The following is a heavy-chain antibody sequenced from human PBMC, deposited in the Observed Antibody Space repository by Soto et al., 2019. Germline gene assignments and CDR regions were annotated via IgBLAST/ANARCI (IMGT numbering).Heavy chain of an antibody. CDR2: ISYDGSLQ. CDR1: GFAFSSYG. J-gene: IGHJ4*02. V-gene: IGHV3-30*03. D-gene: IGHD3-10*01. Sequence: QAQLVESGGGVVQPGRSLRLSCAASGFAFSSYGMHWVRQAPGTRLEWVAVISYDGSLQYYADSVKGRFTISTDNSKNMVLLQMRSLRAEDTAVYYCVSDRGYGHTSVPYSWGQGTLVSVS. CDR3: VSDRGYGHTSVPYS.